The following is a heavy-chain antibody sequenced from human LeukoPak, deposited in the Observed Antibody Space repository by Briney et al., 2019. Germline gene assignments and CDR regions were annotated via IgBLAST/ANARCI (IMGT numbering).Heavy chain of an antibody. CDR3: ARVAVAGSSGLDY. V-gene: IGHV3-66*01. CDR2: IYSGGST. Sequence: PGGSLRLSCATSGFTVSSNYMSWVRQAPGKGLEWVSVIYSGGSTYYADSVKGRFTISRDNSKNTLYLQMNSRRAEDTAVYYCARVAVAGSSGLDYWGQGTLVTVSS. J-gene: IGHJ4*02. D-gene: IGHD6-19*01. CDR1: GFTVSSNY.